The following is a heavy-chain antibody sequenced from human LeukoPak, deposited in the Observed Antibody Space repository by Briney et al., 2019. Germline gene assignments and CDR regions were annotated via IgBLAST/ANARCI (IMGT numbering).Heavy chain of an antibody. Sequence: GGSLRLSCAASGFTFSSYGMHWVRQAPGKGLEWVALIGYDGTNEYYADSVKGRFTISRDNSKNTLYLQMNSLRAEDTAIYYCAKVERAVTPPHFDYWGQGTLVTVSS. V-gene: IGHV3-30*02. D-gene: IGHD4-11*01. J-gene: IGHJ4*02. CDR1: GFTFSSYG. CDR2: IGYDGTNE. CDR3: AKVERAVTPPHFDY.